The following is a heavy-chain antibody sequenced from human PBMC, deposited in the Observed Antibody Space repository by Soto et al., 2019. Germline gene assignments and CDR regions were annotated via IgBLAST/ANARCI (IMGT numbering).Heavy chain of an antibody. CDR3: ARLLDSWGEPHYFDS. J-gene: IGHJ4*02. D-gene: IGHD3-16*01. V-gene: IGHV5-51*01. CDR2: IYPGDSET. Sequence: GESLKISCQTSGYTFNNNWIGWVRQMPGKGLEWMGIIYPGDSETRYSPSFQGHVTISSDRSLNTAYLQWASLQASDTAMYYYARLLDSWGEPHYFDSWGQGTMVTVSS. CDR1: GYTFNNNW.